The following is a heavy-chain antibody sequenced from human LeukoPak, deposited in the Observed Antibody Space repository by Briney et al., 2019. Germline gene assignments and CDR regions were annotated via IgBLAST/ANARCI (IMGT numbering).Heavy chain of an antibody. CDR2: ISGADDG. CDR3: AKARTPVTSYFDK. D-gene: IGHD4-23*01. CDR1: GFTFSNAW. J-gene: IGHJ4*02. Sequence: GGSLRLSCAASGFTFSNAWMSWVRQAPGKGLEWFSAISGADDGYYADSVKGRFTISRDNSKNTLYLQMNSLRAEDTAVYYCAKARTPVTSYFDKWGQGTLVTVSS. V-gene: IGHV3-23*01.